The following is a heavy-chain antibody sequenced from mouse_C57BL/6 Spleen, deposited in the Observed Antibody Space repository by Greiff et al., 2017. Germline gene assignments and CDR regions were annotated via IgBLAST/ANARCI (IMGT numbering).Heavy chain of an antibody. CDR1: GYTFTGYW. D-gene: IGHD3-3*01. Sequence: QVQLQQSGAELMKPGASVKLSCKATGYTFTGYWIEWVNQRPGHGLEWIGEILPGGGSTNYTEKFKGKATFTADTSSNTAYMQLSSLTTEDSAIYNCARDKDKDRSQYAMDYWGQGTSVTVSA. CDR2: ILPGGGST. CDR3: ARDKDKDRSQYAMDY. V-gene: IGHV1-9*01. J-gene: IGHJ4*01.